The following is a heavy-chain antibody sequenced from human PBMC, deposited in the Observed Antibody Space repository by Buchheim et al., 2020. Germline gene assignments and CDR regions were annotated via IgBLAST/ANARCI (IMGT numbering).Heavy chain of an antibody. V-gene: IGHV4-30-4*01. D-gene: IGHD2-15*01. J-gene: IGHJ6*02. CDR1: GGSISSGDYY. Sequence: QVQLQESGPGLVKPSQTLSLTCTVSGGSISSGDYYWSWIRQPPGKGLEWIGSIYYSGSTYYNPSLKSRVTISVDTSKNQFSLKLGSVTAANTAVYYCARAPRPFCSGGSCYSLGYYGMDVWGQGTT. CDR3: ARAPRPFCSGGSCYSLGYYGMDV. CDR2: IYYSGST.